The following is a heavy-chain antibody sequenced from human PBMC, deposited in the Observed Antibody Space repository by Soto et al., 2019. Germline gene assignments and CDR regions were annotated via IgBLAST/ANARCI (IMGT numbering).Heavy chain of an antibody. D-gene: IGHD3-16*01. CDR2: IYYSGST. J-gene: IGHJ5*02. Sequence: QVQLQESGPGLVKPSQTLSLTCTVSGGSISSGGYYWSWIRQHPGKGLEWIGYIYYSGSTYYNPSHENRVTISVDTSKNQFSLKLSSVTAADTAVYYCARVGGSNWFDPWGQGTLVTVSS. CDR1: GGSISSGGYY. V-gene: IGHV4-31*03. CDR3: ARVGGSNWFDP.